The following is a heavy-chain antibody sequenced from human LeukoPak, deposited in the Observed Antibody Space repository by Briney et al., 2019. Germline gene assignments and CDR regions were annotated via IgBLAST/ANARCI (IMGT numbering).Heavy chain of an antibody. CDR1: GFTFSTYW. CDR2: ISYEGSNK. D-gene: IGHD5-18*01. Sequence: GGSLRLSCAASGFTFSTYWMHWVRQAPGKGLEWVAVISYEGSNKYYADSVKGRFTISRDNSKNTLYLQMNSLRAEDTAVYYCARDEGYSYGTYWYFDLWGRGTLVTVSS. J-gene: IGHJ2*01. CDR3: ARDEGYSYGTYWYFDL. V-gene: IGHV3-30*03.